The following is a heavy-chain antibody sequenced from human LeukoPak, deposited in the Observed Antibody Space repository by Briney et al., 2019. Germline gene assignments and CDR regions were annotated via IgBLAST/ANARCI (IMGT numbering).Heavy chain of an antibody. D-gene: IGHD1-1*01. CDR2: MNSDASIT. CDR3: ARDFNWNPPDY. Sequence: PGGSLRLSCAASGFTFSPYWMHWVRQGPGKGLVWVSRMNSDASITSYADSVRGRFTISRDNAKNTLYLQMNSLRVEDTAVYYCARDFNWNPPDYWGQGTLVTVSS. CDR1: GFTFSPYW. V-gene: IGHV3-74*01. J-gene: IGHJ4*02.